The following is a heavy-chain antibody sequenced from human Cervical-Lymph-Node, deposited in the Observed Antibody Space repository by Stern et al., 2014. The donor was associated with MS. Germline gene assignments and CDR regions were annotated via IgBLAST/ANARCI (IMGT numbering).Heavy chain of an antibody. V-gene: IGHV4-39*01. CDR2: IYYSGST. CDR1: GGSISSSSYY. CDR3: ARWAYSSGWYNWFDP. D-gene: IGHD3-22*01. Sequence: QVQLQESGPGLVKPSETLSLTCTVSGGSISSSSYYWGWIRQPPGKGLEWIGSIYYSGSTYYNPSLKSRVTISVDTYKNQLSLQRSSVAAADTAVYYCARWAYSSGWYNWFDPWGQGTLVTVSS. J-gene: IGHJ5*02.